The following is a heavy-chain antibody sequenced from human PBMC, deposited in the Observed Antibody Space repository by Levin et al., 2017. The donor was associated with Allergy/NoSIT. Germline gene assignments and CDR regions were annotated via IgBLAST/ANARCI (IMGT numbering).Heavy chain of an antibody. V-gene: IGHV4-4*07. D-gene: IGHD6-13*01. CDR1: GDSITNYY. CDR2: IYTTGNT. CDR3: ARLTYSSSSWHIDY. J-gene: IGHJ4*02. Sequence: PSETLSLTCTVSGDSITNYYFNWIRQPAGEGLEWIGHIYTTGNTTYNPSLKTRVSMSVDTSKRQFSLKVSSVTAADTAVYYCARLTYSSSSWHIDYWGQGALVTVSS.